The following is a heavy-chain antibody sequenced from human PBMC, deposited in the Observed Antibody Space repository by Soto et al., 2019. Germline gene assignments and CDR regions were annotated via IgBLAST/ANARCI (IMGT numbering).Heavy chain of an antibody. D-gene: IGHD3-22*01. Sequence: SVKVSCKASGGTFSSYTISWVRQAPGQGLEWMGRIIPILGIANYAQKFQGRVTITADKSTSTAYMELSSLRSEDTAVYYCARSYYYDSSGYWTAGYFDYWGQGTLVTVSS. CDR1: GGTFSSYT. CDR2: IIPILGIA. J-gene: IGHJ4*02. V-gene: IGHV1-69*02. CDR3: ARSYYYDSSGYWTAGYFDY.